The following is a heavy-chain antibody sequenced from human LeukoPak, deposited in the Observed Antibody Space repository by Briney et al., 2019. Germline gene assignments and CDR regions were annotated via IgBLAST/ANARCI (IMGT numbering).Heavy chain of an antibody. Sequence: ASVKVSCKISGDSFTGYFIHWVRQAPGQGPEWLGWINPTSGSTNFAQKFHGRVTLTRDKSINTAYMELSGLKSDGTAVYYCARMPGIDGRDPWGQGTLVTVSS. J-gene: IGHJ5*02. CDR3: ARMPGIDGRDP. CDR1: GDSFTGYF. CDR2: INPTSGST. D-gene: IGHD1-14*01. V-gene: IGHV1-2*02.